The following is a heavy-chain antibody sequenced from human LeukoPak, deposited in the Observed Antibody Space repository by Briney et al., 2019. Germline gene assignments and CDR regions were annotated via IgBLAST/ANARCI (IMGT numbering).Heavy chain of an antibody. Sequence: GESLKISCKGSGYSFTNYWIGWVRQMPGKGLEWIGIIFPGDSDTRYSPSFQGQVTISADKSIGTAYLQWSSLKASDTATYYCARNFEYCGGDCYDYWGQGTLVSVSS. D-gene: IGHD2-21*02. CDR3: ARNFEYCGGDCYDY. V-gene: IGHV5-51*01. J-gene: IGHJ4*02. CDR1: GYSFTNYW. CDR2: IFPGDSDT.